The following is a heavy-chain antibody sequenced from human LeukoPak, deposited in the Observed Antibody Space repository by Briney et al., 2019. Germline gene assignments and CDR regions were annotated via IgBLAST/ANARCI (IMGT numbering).Heavy chain of an antibody. Sequence: GGSLRLSCAASGFTFSSYAMSRVRQAQGKGLEWVSAISGSGGSTYYADSVKGRFTISRDNSKNTLYLQMNSLRAEDTAVYYCAKDTDYGDYAHLGYWGQGTLVTVSS. V-gene: IGHV3-23*01. D-gene: IGHD4-17*01. CDR3: AKDTDYGDYAHLGY. J-gene: IGHJ4*02. CDR1: GFTFSSYA. CDR2: ISGSGGST.